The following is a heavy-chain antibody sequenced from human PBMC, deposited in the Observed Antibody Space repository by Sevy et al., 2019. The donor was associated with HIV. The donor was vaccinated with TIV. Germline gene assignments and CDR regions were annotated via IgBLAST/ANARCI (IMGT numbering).Heavy chain of an antibody. D-gene: IGHD5-12*01. CDR1: GGPISSYY. CDR3: ARAPPVRSGDDSLNWFDP. J-gene: IGHJ5*02. CDR2: LHYSGST. V-gene: IGHV4-59*01. Sequence: SETLSLTCTVSGGPISSYYWSWIRRPPGKKLEWIGYLHYSGSTKHNPSLNSRVTMSVDTSKNQFSLKLTSVTAADTAVYYCARAPPVRSGDDSLNWFDPWGQGTLVTVSS.